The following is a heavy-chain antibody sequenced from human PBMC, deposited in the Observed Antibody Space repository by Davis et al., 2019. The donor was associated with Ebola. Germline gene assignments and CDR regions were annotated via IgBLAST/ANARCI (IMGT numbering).Heavy chain of an antibody. J-gene: IGHJ4*02. D-gene: IGHD3-22*01. CDR1: GGTFSSYA. CDR2: IIPVFGIP. V-gene: IGHV1-69*13. CDR3: AKDRYYDNSPLYFESET. Sequence: VKVSCKASGGTFSSYAISWVRQAPGQGLDWMGGIIPVFGIPKYAQKFQGRVTITADESTSTAYMELSSLRSEDTAVYYCAKDRYYDNSPLYFESETWGQGTLVTVSS.